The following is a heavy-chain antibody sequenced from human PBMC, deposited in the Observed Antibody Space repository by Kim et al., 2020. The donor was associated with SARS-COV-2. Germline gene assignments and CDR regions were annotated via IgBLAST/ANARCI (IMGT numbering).Heavy chain of an antibody. CDR3: AKDGIDRGATGTNWFDP. Sequence: GGSLRLSCAASGFTFNAYGIHWVRQAPGKGLEWVSVISYDGSNKYYTDSVKGRFTISRDNAKSTLYLQMNSLTAEDTAVYYCAKDGIDRGATGTNWFDPLGQGNL. D-gene: IGHD1-26*01. V-gene: IGHV3-30*18. CDR2: ISYDGSNK. CDR1: GFTFNAYG. J-gene: IGHJ5*02.